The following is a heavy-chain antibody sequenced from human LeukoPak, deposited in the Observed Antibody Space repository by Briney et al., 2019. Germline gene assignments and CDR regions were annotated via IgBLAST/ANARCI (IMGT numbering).Heavy chain of an antibody. CDR2: INPNSGGT. D-gene: IGHD5-24*01. V-gene: IGHV1-2*02. CDR3: ARGGGRGGYNFGY. Sequence: ASVKVSCKASGYTFTVYYIHWVRQAPGQGLEWMGWINPNSGGTNYAQNFQGRVTVTRDTSIGTAYMELSRLRVDDTAVYYCARGGGRGGYNFGYWGQGTLVTVSS. J-gene: IGHJ4*02. CDR1: GYTFTVYY.